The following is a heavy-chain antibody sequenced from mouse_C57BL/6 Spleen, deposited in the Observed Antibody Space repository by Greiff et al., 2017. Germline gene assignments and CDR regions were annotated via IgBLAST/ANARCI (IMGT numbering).Heavy chain of an antibody. CDR2: IRNKANGYTT. V-gene: IGHV7-3*01. J-gene: IGHJ4*01. CDR3: ARYNPVVSRAMDY. D-gene: IGHD1-1*01. Sequence: EVMLVESGGGLVQPGGSLSLSCAASGFTFTAYYMSWVRQPPGQALEWLGFIRNKANGYTTEYSASVKGRFTISRVNSPSILYHQLHDLRAEDSAACYCARYNPVVSRAMDYWGQGTAVTVSS. CDR1: GFTFTAYY.